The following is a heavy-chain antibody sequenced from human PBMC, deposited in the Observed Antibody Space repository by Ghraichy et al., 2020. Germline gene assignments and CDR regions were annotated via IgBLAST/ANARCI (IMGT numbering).Heavy chain of an antibody. CDR2: TNPNSGGT. D-gene: IGHD2-2*02. V-gene: IGHV1-2*06. CDR3: AVVPAAIAQNDAFDI. Sequence: ASVKVSCKASGYTFTGYYMHWVRQAPGQGLEWMGRTNPNSGGTNYAQKFQGRVTMTRDTSISTAYMELSRLRSDDTAVYYWAVVPAAIAQNDAFDIWGQGTMVTVSS. CDR1: GYTFTGYY. J-gene: IGHJ3*02.